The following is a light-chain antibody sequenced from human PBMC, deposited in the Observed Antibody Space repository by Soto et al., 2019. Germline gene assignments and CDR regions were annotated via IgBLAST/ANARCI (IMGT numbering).Light chain of an antibody. CDR1: SGDIGAYPY. J-gene: IGLJ3*02. CDR2: EVT. Sequence: QSALTQPASVSGSPGQSITISCAGTSGDIGAYPYISWYQHHPGKAPKLIIFEVTNRPSGVSNRFSGSKSGNTASLTVSGLQAEDEADYYCSSYTTTSTWVFGGGTKVTVL. V-gene: IGLV2-14*01. CDR3: SSYTTTSTWV.